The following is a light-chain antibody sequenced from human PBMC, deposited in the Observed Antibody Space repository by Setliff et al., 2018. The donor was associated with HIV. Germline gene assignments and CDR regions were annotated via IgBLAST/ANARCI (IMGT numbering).Light chain of an antibody. CDR3: AAWDDSLNGREWV. J-gene: IGLJ3*02. CDR2: SNN. V-gene: IGLV1-44*01. CDR1: SSNIGSNT. Sequence: QSALAQPPSASGTPGQWVTISCSGSSSNIGSNTVNWYQQLPGTAPKLLIYSNNQRPSGVPDRFSGSKSGTSASLAISGLQSEDEADYYCAAWDDSLNGREWVFGGGTKVTVL.